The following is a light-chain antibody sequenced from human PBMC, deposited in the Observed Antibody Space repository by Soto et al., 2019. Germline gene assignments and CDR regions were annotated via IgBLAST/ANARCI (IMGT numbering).Light chain of an antibody. J-gene: IGLJ2*01. V-gene: IGLV2-14*01. Sequence: QSALTQPASVSGSPGQSITISCTGTSSDVGGYNYVSWYQQHPGRAPKLMIYDVSHRPSGVSNRFSGSKSGNTASLTISGLQAEDEADYYCSSYTSTSTTDVVFGGGTKLTVL. CDR1: SSDVGGYNY. CDR2: DVS. CDR3: SSYTSTSTTDVV.